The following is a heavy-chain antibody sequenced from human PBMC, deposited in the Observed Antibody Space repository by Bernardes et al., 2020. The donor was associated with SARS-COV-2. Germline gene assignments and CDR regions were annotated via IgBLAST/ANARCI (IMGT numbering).Heavy chain of an antibody. Sequence: ASVKVSCKASGYTFTSYGISWVRQAPGQGLEWMGWINPNSGGTNYAQKFQGRVTMTRDTSISTAYMQLSRLRPDDTAVYFCARVAVGAIDYWGQGTLVTVSS. CDR3: ARVAVGAIDY. J-gene: IGHJ4*02. D-gene: IGHD1-26*01. V-gene: IGHV1-2*02. CDR2: INPNSGGT. CDR1: GYTFTSYG.